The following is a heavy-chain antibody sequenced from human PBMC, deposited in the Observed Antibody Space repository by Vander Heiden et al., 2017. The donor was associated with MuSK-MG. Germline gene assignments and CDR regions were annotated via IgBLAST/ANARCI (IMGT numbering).Heavy chain of an antibody. J-gene: IGHJ4*02. CDR2: INPNSGGT. D-gene: IGHD3-3*01. CDR1: GYTFTGYY. CDR3: ARVAYYDFWSGYYTRRDYYFDY. Sequence: QVQLVQSGAEVKKPGASVKVSCKASGYTFTGYYMHWVRQAPGQGLEWMGRINPNSGGTNYAQKFQGRVTMTRDTSISTAYMELSRLRSDDTAVYYCARVAYYDFWSGYYTRRDYYFDYWGQGTLVTVSS. V-gene: IGHV1-2*06.